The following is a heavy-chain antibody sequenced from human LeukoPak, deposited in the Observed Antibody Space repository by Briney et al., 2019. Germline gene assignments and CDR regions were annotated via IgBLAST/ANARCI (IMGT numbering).Heavy chain of an antibody. V-gene: IGHV3-74*01. Sequence: GGSLRLSCATSGFTFSTSWMHWVRQAPGKGLVLVSRINTDGNTRDYADSVKGRFTISRDNAKNTLYLQMNSLRAEDTAVYYRVRDMGYYDKVWGQGTLVTVSS. J-gene: IGHJ4*02. D-gene: IGHD3-22*01. CDR1: GFTFSTSW. CDR2: INTDGNTR. CDR3: VRDMGYYDKV.